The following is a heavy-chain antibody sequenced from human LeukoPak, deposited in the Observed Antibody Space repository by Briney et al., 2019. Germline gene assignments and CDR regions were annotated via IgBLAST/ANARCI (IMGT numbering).Heavy chain of an antibody. V-gene: IGHV1-2*02. D-gene: IGHD6-19*01. J-gene: IGHJ4*02. CDR3: AREGSSGLSYFDY. CDR2: INPNSGGT. CDR1: GYTFTGYY. Sequence: ASVKVSCTASGYTFTGYYMHWVRQAPGQGLEWMGWINPNSGGTNYAQKFQGRVTMTRDTAISTAYMELSRLRSDDTAVYYCAREGSSGLSYFDYWGQGTPVTVSS.